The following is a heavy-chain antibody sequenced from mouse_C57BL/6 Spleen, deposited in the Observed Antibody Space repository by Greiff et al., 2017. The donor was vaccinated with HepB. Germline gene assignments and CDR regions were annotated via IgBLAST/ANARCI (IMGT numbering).Heavy chain of an antibody. J-gene: IGHJ3*01. CDR1: GFTFSDYY. Sequence: DVKLVESGGGLVQPGGSLKLSCAASGFTFSDYYMYWVRQTPEKRLEWVAYISNGGGSTYYPDTVKGRFTISRDNAKNTLYLQMSRLKSEDTAMYYCARHGAFAYWGQGTLVTVSA. CDR2: ISNGGGST. V-gene: IGHV5-12*01. CDR3: ARHGAFAY.